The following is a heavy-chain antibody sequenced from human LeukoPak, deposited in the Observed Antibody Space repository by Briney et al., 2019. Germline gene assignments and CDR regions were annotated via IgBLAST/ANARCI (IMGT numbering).Heavy chain of an antibody. V-gene: IGHV4-59*01. D-gene: IGHD3-22*01. CDR3: ARVDGPDSSGYPYDY. J-gene: IGHJ4*02. CDR1: GGSISSYY. CDR2: IYYSGST. Sequence: PSETLSLTCTVSGGSISSYYWSWIRQPPGKGLEWIGYIYYSGSTNYNPSLESRVTISVDTSKSQFSLKLSSVTAADTAVYYCARVDGPDSSGYPYDYWGQGTLVTVSS.